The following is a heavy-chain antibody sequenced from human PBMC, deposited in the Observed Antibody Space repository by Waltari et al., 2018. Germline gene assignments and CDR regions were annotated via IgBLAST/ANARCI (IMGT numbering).Heavy chain of an antibody. CDR2: ISGSGGST. D-gene: IGHD6-19*01. J-gene: IGHJ4*02. V-gene: IGHV3-23*01. CDR1: GFPFSTYA. Sequence: EVQLLESGGGLVQPGGSLRLSCAASGFPFSTYAMSWVRQPPGKGLGWVSAISGSGGSTYYADSVKGRFTISRDNSKNTLYLQMNSLRAEDTAVYYCAKGGQWLVHDYWGQGTLVTVSS. CDR3: AKGGQWLVHDY.